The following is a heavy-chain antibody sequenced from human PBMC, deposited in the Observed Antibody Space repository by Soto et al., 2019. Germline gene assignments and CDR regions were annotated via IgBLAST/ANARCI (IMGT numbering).Heavy chain of an antibody. CDR1: GGSLGGYY. V-gene: IGHV4-34*01. CDR3: ARGQEGVVATH. J-gene: IGHJ4*02. Sequence: QVQLQQWGAGLLKPSETLSLNCAVTGGSLGGYYWSWIRQPPGKGLEWIGEVKDGGHTNYSPSLRGRVTISSDTSNNQFSLRLNSMTAADTGVYYCARGQEGVVATHWDQGSLVTVSS. CDR2: VKDGGHT. D-gene: IGHD5-12*01.